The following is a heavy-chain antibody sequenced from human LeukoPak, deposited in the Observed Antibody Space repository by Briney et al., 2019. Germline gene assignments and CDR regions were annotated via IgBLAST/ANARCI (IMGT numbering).Heavy chain of an antibody. Sequence: GGSLRLSCAGSGFPFSSHGMNWVRQAPGKGLEWVSGISPGGPTYYADSVKGRFSISRDDSKNTFYLQMINLRAEDTAVYYCAKDGAWLRFDDWGQGILVTISS. CDR1: GFPFSSHG. J-gene: IGHJ4*02. CDR3: AKDGAWLRFDD. CDR2: ISPGGPT. D-gene: IGHD5-12*01. V-gene: IGHV3-23*01.